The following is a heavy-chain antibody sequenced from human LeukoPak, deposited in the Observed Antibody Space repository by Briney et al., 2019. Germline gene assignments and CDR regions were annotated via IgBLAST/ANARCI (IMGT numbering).Heavy chain of an antibody. V-gene: IGHV4-39*01. CDR3: ARRKSVPRGTYGGKVGWFDP. CDR2: IYYSGST. CDR1: GGSISSSSYY. J-gene: IGHJ5*02. Sequence: PSETLSLTCTVSGGSISSSSYYWGWIRQPPGKGLEWIGSIYYSGSTYYNPSLRSRVTISVDTSKNQFSLKLSSVTAADTAVYYCARRKSVPRGTYGGKVGWFDPWGQGTLVTVSS. D-gene: IGHD4-23*01.